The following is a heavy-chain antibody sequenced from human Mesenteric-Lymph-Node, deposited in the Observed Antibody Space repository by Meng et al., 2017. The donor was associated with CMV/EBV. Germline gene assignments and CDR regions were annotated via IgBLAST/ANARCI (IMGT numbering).Heavy chain of an antibody. CDR2: IRFDGSHK. V-gene: IGHV3-30*02. Sequence: GESLKISCTASGISFSSYGIYWVRQAPGKGLEWVAFIRFDGSHKYYAESVKGRFTISRDNSKNMVFLQVNSLRSEDTAVYYCTRTEYSGFDYWGQGTLVTVSS. CDR1: GISFSSYG. CDR3: TRTEYSGFDY. J-gene: IGHJ4*02. D-gene: IGHD2/OR15-2a*01.